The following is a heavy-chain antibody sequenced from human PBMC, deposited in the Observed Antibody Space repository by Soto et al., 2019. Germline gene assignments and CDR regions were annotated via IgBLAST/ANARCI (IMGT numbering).Heavy chain of an antibody. V-gene: IGHV4-30-2*01. Sequence: SETLSLTCAVSGGSISSGGYSWSWIRQPPGKGLEWIGYIYHSGSTYYKDSLKGRFTISRDNSKNTLFLQMNSLRAEDTAVYYCARDLFGSSFGDYWGQGTLVTVSS. CDR3: ARDLFGSSFGDY. J-gene: IGHJ4*02. CDR1: GGSISSGGYS. CDR2: IYHSGST. D-gene: IGHD6-13*01.